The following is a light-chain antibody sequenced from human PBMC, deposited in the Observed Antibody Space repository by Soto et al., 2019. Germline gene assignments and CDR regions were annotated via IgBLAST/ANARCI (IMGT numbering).Light chain of an antibody. Sequence: DIQMTQSPSSLSASVGERVTITCRASQSISSYLNWYQQKPGKAPKLLIYAASSLQSGVPSRFSGSGSGTDFTLTISSLQPEDFATYYCHHSYSTPLTFGQGTKVEIK. CDR1: QSISSY. CDR2: AAS. J-gene: IGKJ1*01. V-gene: IGKV1-39*01. CDR3: HHSYSTPLT.